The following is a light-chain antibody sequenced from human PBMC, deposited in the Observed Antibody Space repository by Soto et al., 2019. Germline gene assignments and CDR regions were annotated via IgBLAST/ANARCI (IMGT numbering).Light chain of an antibody. Sequence: QSALTQPASVSVSPGQSITISCTGTSSDVGSYNLVSWYQQHPGKAPKLMIYEGSKRPSGVSNRFSGSKSGNTASLTISWIQAEDEADYYCCSYAGSNYVFGTGTKLTVL. CDR3: CSYAGSNYV. CDR2: EGS. J-gene: IGLJ1*01. V-gene: IGLV2-23*01. CDR1: SSDVGSYNL.